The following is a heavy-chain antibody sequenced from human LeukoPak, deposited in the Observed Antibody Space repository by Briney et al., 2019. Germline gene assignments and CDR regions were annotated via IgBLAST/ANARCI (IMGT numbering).Heavy chain of an antibody. CDR2: IYYSGST. D-gene: IGHD6-6*01. J-gene: IGHJ4*02. V-gene: IGHV4-39*07. Sequence: SETLSLTCTVSGGSISSSSYYWGWIRQPPGKGLEWIGRIYYSGSTYYNPSLKSRVTISVDTSKNQFSLKLSSVTAADTAVYYCATGSKQLAFDYWGQGTLVTVSS. CDR1: GGSISSSSYY. CDR3: ATGSKQLAFDY.